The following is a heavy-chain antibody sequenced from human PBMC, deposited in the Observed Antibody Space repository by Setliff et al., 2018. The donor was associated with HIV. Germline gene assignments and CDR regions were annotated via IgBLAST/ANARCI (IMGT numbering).Heavy chain of an antibody. D-gene: IGHD1-26*01. CDR1: GFTFSTYA. V-gene: IGHV3-23*01. J-gene: IGHJ3*02. CDR2: ISGSGGRT. CDR3: AKGGDI. Sequence: GGSLRLSCAASGFTFSTYAMSWVRQAPGKGLEWVSGISGSGGRTYYADSVKGRFTVSRDNSKNTLYMQMNSLRVEDRAVYYCAKGGDIWGQGTMVTVSS.